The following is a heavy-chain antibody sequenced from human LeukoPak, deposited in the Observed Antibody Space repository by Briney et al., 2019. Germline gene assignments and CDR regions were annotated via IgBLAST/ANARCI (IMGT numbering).Heavy chain of an antibody. CDR1: GGSISSSNW. D-gene: IGHD6-13*01. CDR2: INHRGRA. V-gene: IGHV4-4*02. CDR3: ARGRRLSSSWAYSFDH. Sequence: SETLSLTCAVSGGSISSSNWWSWVRQPPGKGLEWIGEINHRGRADYNPSLKRRVTISVDTSKNQFSLRLSSVTAADTATYFCARGRRLSSSWAYSFDHWGQGTLVTVSS. J-gene: IGHJ4*02.